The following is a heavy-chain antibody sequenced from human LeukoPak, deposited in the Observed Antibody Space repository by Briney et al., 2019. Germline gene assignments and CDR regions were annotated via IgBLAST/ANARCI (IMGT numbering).Heavy chain of an antibody. Sequence: GGSLSLSCAASGFTFSSYWMSWVRQAPGKGLEWVANIKQDGSEKYYVDSVKGRFTISRDNAKNSLYLQMNSLRAEDTAVYYCARDAELYSDDNPSHYWGQGTLVTVSS. CDR2: IKQDGSEK. D-gene: IGHD6-13*01. CDR1: GFTFSSYW. V-gene: IGHV3-7*01. J-gene: IGHJ4*02. CDR3: ARDAELYSDDNPSHY.